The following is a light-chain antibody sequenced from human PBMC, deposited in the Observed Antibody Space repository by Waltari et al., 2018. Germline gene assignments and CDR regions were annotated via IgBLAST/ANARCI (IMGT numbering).Light chain of an antibody. J-gene: IGLJ2*01. CDR2: YDI. CDR1: HTGRSS. V-gene: IGLV3-21*04. CDR3: QVWDSSSDRV. Sequence: SFVLTQPPSVSVAPGKTARTTSWGSHTGRSSVPWYQQKTGQAPVLVIFYDIDRPSGIPERFSGSSSGDTATLTITRVEAGDEADYFCQVWDSSSDRVFGGGTKLTVL.